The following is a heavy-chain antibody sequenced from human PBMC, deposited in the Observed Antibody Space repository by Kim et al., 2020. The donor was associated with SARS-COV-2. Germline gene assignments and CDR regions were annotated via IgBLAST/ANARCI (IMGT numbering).Heavy chain of an antibody. D-gene: IGHD5-12*01. J-gene: IGHJ4*02. CDR2: T. V-gene: IGHV1-3*01. CDR3: VRNIAHTGYYDY. Sequence: THYSHKFQGGVTLTRDTSASTGYMELSSLRSEDTARYYCVRNIAHTGYYDYWGQGTLVTVSS.